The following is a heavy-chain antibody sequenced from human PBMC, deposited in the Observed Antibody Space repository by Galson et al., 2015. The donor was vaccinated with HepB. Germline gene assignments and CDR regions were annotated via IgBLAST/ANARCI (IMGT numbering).Heavy chain of an antibody. CDR1: GGSISSGGYS. J-gene: IGHJ4*02. CDR3: ARGGDEYYFDY. D-gene: IGHD2-21*02. V-gene: IGHV4-30-2*01. Sequence: TLSLTCGVSGGSISSGGYSWSWIRQPPGKGLEWIGYTYHSGTTYYNPSLRSRVTISVDRSRNQFSLKLSSVTAADTAVYYCARGGDEYYFDYWGQGALVTVSS. CDR2: TYHSGTT.